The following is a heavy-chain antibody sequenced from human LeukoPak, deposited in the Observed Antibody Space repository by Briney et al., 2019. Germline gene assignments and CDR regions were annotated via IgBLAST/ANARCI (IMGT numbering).Heavy chain of an antibody. V-gene: IGHV4-34*01. D-gene: IGHD3-3*01. CDR3: ASAYSRDYDFWSGYFDY. J-gene: IGHJ4*02. CDR1: GGSFSGYY. CDR2: INHSGST. Sequence: PETLSLTCAVYGGSFSGYYWSWIRQPPGKGLEWIGEINHSGSTNYNPSLKSRVTISVDTSKNQFSLKLSSVTAADTAVYYCASAYSRDYDFWSGYFDYWGQGTLVTVSS.